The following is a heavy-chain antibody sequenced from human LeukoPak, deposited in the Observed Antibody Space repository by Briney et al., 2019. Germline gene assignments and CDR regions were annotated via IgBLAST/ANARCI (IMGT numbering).Heavy chain of an antibody. J-gene: IGHJ4*02. V-gene: IGHV4-59*11. D-gene: IGHD6-13*01. CDR3: ASRPGGSTWYGVFDF. CDR2: IYGSENT. CDR1: GVSMSNHY. Sequence: PSETLSLTCTVSGVSMSNHYWSWIRQPPGKGLEWIGYIYGSENTNYNPSLKSRVTMSVDSSKNQFSLNLSSVTAADTALYYCASRPGGSTWYGVFDFWSRGTLVTVSS.